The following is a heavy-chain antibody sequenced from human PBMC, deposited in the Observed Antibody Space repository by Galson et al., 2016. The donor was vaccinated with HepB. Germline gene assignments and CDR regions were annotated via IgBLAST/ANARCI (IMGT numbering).Heavy chain of an antibody. V-gene: IGHV3-30-3*01. CDR2: ISYDGDKK. D-gene: IGHD7-27*01. CDR1: GFTFDDYT. Sequence: SLRLSCAASGFTFDDYTIHWVRQAPGIGLEWAAVISYDGDKKFYSDHVKGRFSISRDSSNNPVYLEMNSLRLEDTAVYFLARDPTVWGGNWYYFDYWGLGTLVTVSS. J-gene: IGHJ4*02. CDR3: ARDPTVWGGNWYYFDY.